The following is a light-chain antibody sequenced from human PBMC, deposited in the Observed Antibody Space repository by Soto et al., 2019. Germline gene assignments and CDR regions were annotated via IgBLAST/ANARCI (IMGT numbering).Light chain of an antibody. CDR1: SSNIGNNP. Sequence: QSVLTQPPSASETPGQRVTFSCSGDSSNIGNNPVNWYQQLPGTAPRLLIYNNNERPSGVPDRFSGARSGTSASLAISGLQSDDEGDYYCAAWDDRLNAWLFGGGTKVTVL. J-gene: IGLJ3*02. V-gene: IGLV1-44*01. CDR2: NNN. CDR3: AAWDDRLNAWL.